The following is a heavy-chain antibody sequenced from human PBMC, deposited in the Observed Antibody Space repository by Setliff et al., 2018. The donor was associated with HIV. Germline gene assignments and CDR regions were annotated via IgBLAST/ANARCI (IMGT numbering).Heavy chain of an antibody. CDR3: AKRLAGSNTWYHFDT. CDR1: GFDFSSHA. D-gene: IGHD6-13*01. V-gene: IGHV3-23*01. CDR2: ISGHTINV. Sequence: LRLSCAASGFDFSSHAMSWVRQAPGKGLEWLSVISGHTINVYYADSVKGRFTISRDNSKNTFYLQLNSLSAEDTAIYYCAKRLAGSNTWYHFDTWGQGTLVTVSS. J-gene: IGHJ4*02.